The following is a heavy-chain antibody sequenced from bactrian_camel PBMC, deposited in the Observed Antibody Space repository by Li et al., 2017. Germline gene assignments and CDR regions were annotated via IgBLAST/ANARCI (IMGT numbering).Heavy chain of an antibody. CDR2: IATGSGNT. D-gene: IGHD4*01. J-gene: IGHJ4*01. CDR1: RHTYSRYC. Sequence: HVQLVESGGGSVQAGGSLTLSCTASRHTYSRYCMGWFRQAPGKEREGVARIATGSGNTYYADSVKGRFTISRDSAKNTVYLQMNSLKSEDTALYYCATGRDYSDYVLPFNDWGQGTQVTVS. V-gene: IGHV3S1*01. CDR3: ATGRDYSDYVLPFND.